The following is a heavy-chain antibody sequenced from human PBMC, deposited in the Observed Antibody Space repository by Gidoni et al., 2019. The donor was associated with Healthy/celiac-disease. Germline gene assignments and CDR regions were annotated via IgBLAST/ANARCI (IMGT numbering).Heavy chain of an antibody. V-gene: IGHV1-69*01. CDR1: GGTFSSYA. CDR3: ARRGYMGLDAFDI. J-gene: IGHJ3*02. CDR2: IIPIFGTD. Sequence: QVQLVQSGAEVKKPGSSVTVSCRATGGTFSSYAISWVRQAPGQGLEWMGGIIPIFGTDNDAQKIQGRVTITADQSTSTAYMELSSLRSEDTAVYYCARRGYMGLDAFDIWGQGTMVTVSS. D-gene: IGHD6-13*01.